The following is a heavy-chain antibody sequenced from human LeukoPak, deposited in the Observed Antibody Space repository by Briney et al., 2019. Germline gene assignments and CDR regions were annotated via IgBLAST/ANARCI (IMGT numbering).Heavy chain of an antibody. V-gene: IGHV1-69*06. CDR3: AKTLYSSGWLGAFDI. D-gene: IGHD6-19*01. CDR2: IIPIFGTA. J-gene: IGHJ3*02. Sequence: GASVKVSCKASGYTFTSYYMHWVRQAPGQGLEWVGGIIPIFGTANYAQKFQGRVTITADKSTSTAYMELSSLRSEDTAVYYCAKTLYSSGWLGAFDIWGQGTMVTVSS. CDR1: GYTFTSYY.